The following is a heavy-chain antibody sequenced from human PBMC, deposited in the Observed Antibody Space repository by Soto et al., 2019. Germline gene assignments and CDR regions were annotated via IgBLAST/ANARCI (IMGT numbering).Heavy chain of an antibody. Sequence: QVQLVQSGAEVKKPGSSVKVSCKASGGTFSSYAISWVRQAPGQGLEWMGGIIPIFGTANYAQKFQGRVTITADESTSTAYMALSSLRSEDTAVYYCAREQDIVLVPADYYYGMDVWGQGTTVTVSS. D-gene: IGHD2-2*01. CDR3: AREQDIVLVPADYYYGMDV. V-gene: IGHV1-69*12. J-gene: IGHJ6*02. CDR2: IIPIFGTA. CDR1: GGTFSSYA.